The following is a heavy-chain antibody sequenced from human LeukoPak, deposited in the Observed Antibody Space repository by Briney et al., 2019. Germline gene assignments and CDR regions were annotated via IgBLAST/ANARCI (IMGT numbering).Heavy chain of an antibody. V-gene: IGHV4-34*01. CDR2: INHSGST. D-gene: IGHD3-22*01. CDR1: GGSFSGYY. CDR3: ARGSSGYYYPPDY. Sequence: PSETLSLTCAVYGGSFSGYYWSWIRQPPGKGLEWIGEINHSGSTNYNPSLKSRVTISVDTSKNQFSLKLISVTAADTAVYYCARGSSGYYYPPDYWGQGTLVTVSS. J-gene: IGHJ4*02.